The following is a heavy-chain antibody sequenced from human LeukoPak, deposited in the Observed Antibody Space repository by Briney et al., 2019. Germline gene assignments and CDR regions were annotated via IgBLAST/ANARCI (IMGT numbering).Heavy chain of an antibody. CDR1: GFSFSGSW. CDR2: ISGSGGST. Sequence: GGSLRLSCTASGFSFSGSWMSWVRQLPGKGLEWVSAISGSGGSTYYADSVKGRFTISRDNSKNTLYLQMNSLRAEDTAVYYCAKERAGTFAFDIWGQGTMVTVSS. CDR3: AKERAGTFAFDI. J-gene: IGHJ3*02. V-gene: IGHV3-23*01. D-gene: IGHD6-19*01.